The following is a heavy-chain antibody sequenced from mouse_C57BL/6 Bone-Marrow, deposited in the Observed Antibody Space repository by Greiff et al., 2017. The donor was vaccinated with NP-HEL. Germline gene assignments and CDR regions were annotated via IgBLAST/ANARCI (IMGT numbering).Heavy chain of an antibody. CDR2: IYPGSGST. CDR1: GYTFTSYW. Sequence: VQLQQPGAELVKPGASVKMSCKASGYTFTSYWITWVKQRPGQGLEWIGDIYPGSGSTNYIEKFKSKATLTVDTSSSTTYMQLRSLTSEDSAVYYCAREEIYDGYYVDYWGQGTSVTVSS. J-gene: IGHJ4*01. D-gene: IGHD2-3*01. V-gene: IGHV1-55*01. CDR3: AREEIYDGYYVDY.